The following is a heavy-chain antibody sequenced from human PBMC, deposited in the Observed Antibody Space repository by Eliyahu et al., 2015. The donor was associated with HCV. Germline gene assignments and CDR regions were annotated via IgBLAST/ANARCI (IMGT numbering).Heavy chain of an antibody. Sequence: QVQLQQWGAGLVKPSETLSLNCSVNGDSFSLFYWTWIRQSPGKGLEWIGEINHSGNTNYNPSLKSRVTMSVDTSKNQFSLRLNSVTAADTAVYYCVKPRRTTSKFRNDAFDIWGQGTMVTVSS. V-gene: IGHV4-34*01. CDR2: INHSGNT. CDR3: VKPRRTTSKFRNDAFDI. CDR1: GDSFSLFY. D-gene: IGHD4-17*01. J-gene: IGHJ3*02.